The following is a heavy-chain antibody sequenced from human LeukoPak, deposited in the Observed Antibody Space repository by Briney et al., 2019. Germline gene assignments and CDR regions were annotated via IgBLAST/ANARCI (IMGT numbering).Heavy chain of an antibody. CDR2: IYSGGST. V-gene: IGHV3-53*04. CDR1: GLTVSSNY. Sequence: GGSLRLSCAASGLTVSSNYMSWVRQAPGKGLEWVSVIYSGGSTYYADSVKGRFTMSRQNSKNTLDLQMNSLRPEDTAVYYCARDGRYCIITSCYGYYGMDVWGQGTTVTVSS. J-gene: IGHJ6*02. CDR3: ARDGRYCIITSCYGYYGMDV. D-gene: IGHD2-2*01.